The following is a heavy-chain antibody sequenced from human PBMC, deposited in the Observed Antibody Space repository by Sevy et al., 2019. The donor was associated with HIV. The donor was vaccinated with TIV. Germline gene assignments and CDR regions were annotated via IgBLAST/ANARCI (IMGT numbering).Heavy chain of an antibody. CDR3: AWSFNWYYDILTGYRPGRYGMDV. CDR1: GGTFSSYA. D-gene: IGHD3-9*01. J-gene: IGHJ6*02. CDR2: IIPIFGTA. V-gene: IGHV1-69*13. Sequence: ASVKVSCKASGGTFSSYAISWVRQAPGQGLEWMGGIIPIFGTANYAQKFQGRVTITAGESTSTAYMELSSLRSEDTAVYYCAWSFNWYYDILTGYRPGRYGMDVWGQGTTVTVSS.